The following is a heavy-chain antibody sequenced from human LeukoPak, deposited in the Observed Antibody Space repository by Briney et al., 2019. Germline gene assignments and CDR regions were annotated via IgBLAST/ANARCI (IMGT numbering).Heavy chain of an antibody. J-gene: IGHJ4*02. Sequence: SGTLSLTCTVSGASISNYYWSWIRQTPEKGLEWMGHIHSSGGSSYYPSLKSRLNLSIDTSRNQLSLKLPSVTAADTAVYFCARLGSYHDFWGQGALGTVSS. CDR1: GASISNYY. CDR3: ARLGSYHDF. CDR2: IHSSGGS. D-gene: IGHD1-26*01. V-gene: IGHV4-4*09.